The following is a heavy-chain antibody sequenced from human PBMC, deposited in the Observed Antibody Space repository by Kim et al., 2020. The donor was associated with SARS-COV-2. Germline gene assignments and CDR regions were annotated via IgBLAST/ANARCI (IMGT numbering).Heavy chain of an antibody. CDR1: GFTFSSYE. D-gene: IGHD4-4*01. CDR2: ISSSGSTI. CDR3: ARDDYSNYEDYYYGMDV. J-gene: IGHJ6*02. V-gene: IGHV3-48*03. Sequence: GGSLRLSCAASGFTFSSYEMNWVRQAPGKGLEWVSYISSSGSTIYYADSVKGRFTISRDNAKNSLYLQMNSLRAEDTAVYYCARDDYSNYEDYYYGMDVWGQGTTVTVSS.